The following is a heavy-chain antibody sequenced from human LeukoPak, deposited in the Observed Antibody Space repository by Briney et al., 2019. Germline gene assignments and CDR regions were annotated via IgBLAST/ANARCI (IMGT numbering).Heavy chain of an antibody. CDR1: GYTFTNYD. V-gene: IGHV1-8*01. CDR3: TRVNCSSTSCRSKFLDY. Sequence: GASVKVSCKASGYTFTNYDINWVRQATGQGLEWMGWMNPNSANTGYAQKFQGRLTMTRNTSISTAYVELSSLRSEDTAVYYCTRVNCSSTSCRSKFLDYWGQGNLVTVSS. D-gene: IGHD2-2*01. J-gene: IGHJ4*02. CDR2: MNPNSANT.